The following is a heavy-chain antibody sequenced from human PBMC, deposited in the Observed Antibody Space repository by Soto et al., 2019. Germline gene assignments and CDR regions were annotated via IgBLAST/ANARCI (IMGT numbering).Heavy chain of an antibody. V-gene: IGHV3-30-3*01. Sequence: QVQLVESGGGVVQPGRSLRLSCAASGFTFSSYTMHWVRQAPGRGLEWVAVISCDGYNSYYTDSVKGRFTISRDNSRNALYMQMTSMGTEYTAVYYCAEDSGTPLSEKFGAVNCFDPWGQGTLVTVSS. D-gene: IGHD3-16*01. CDR2: ISCDGYNS. CDR3: AEDSGTPLSEKFGAVNCFDP. CDR1: GFTFSSYT. J-gene: IGHJ5*02.